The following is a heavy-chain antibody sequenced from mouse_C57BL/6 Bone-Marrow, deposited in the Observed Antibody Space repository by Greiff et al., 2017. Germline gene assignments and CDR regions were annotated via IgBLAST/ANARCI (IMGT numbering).Heavy chain of an antibody. J-gene: IGHJ4*01. CDR3: ARYYYGSSYYAMDY. Sequence: VQLKESGPELVKPGDSVKISCKASGYSFTGYFMNWVMQSHGKSLEWIGRINPYNGDTFYNQKFKGKATLTVDKSSSTAHMELRSLTSEDSAVYYCARYYYGSSYYAMDYWGQGTSVTVSS. V-gene: IGHV1-20*01. CDR2: INPYNGDT. CDR1: GYSFTGYF. D-gene: IGHD1-1*01.